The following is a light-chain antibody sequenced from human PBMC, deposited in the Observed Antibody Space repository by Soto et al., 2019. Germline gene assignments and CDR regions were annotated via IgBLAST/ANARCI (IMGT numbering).Light chain of an antibody. CDR1: NIGIKN. V-gene: IGLV3-21*02. CDR3: QVWDRTSAV. Sequence: SYELTQPPSVSVAPGQTARITCGGNNIGIKNVHWYQQRPGQAPVLVVFDDSNRPSGIPERFSASNSGNTATLTIDGVEAGDEADYYCQVWDRTSAVFGGGTQLTVL. CDR2: DDS. J-gene: IGLJ3*02.